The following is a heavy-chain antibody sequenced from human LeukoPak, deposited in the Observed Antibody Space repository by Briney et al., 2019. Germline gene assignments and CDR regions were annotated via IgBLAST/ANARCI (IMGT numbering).Heavy chain of an antibody. CDR2: IRSKAYGGTT. CDR1: GFTFGDYA. CDR3: TREGAGGQPYHDAFDI. V-gene: IGHV3-49*04. J-gene: IGHJ3*02. Sequence: GGSLRLSCTASGFTFGDYAMSWVRQAPGKGLEWVGFIRSKAYGGTTEYAASVKGRFTISRDDSKSIAYLQMNSLKTEDTAVYYCTREGAGGQPYHDAFDIWGQGTMVTVSS. D-gene: IGHD4-23*01.